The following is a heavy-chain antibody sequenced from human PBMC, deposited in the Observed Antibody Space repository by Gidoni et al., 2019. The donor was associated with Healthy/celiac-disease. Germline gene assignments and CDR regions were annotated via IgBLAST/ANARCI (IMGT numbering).Heavy chain of an antibody. Sequence: QVQLQESCPGLVKPSQTLSFTCTVSGGSVSSGSYYWRWIRQPPGKGLEWIGYIYYSGSTNYNPSLKSRVTISVDTSKNQFSLKLSSVTAADTAVYYCARESQFVGTNWFDPWGQGTLVTVSS. D-gene: IGHD3-16*01. V-gene: IGHV4-61*01. CDR2: IYYSGST. CDR3: ARESQFVGTNWFDP. J-gene: IGHJ5*02. CDR1: GGSVSSGSYY.